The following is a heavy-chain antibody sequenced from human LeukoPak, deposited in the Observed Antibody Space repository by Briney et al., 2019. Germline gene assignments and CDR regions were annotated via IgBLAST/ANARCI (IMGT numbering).Heavy chain of an antibody. J-gene: IGHJ6*03. D-gene: IGHD1-7*01. CDR2: IIPIFGTA. CDR3: AGGITGTTPYYYYYMDV. V-gene: IGHV1-69*05. CDR1: GGTFSSYA. Sequence: GASVKVSRKASGGTFSSYAISWVRQAPGQGLEWMGGIIPIFGTANYAQKFQGRVTITTDESTSTAYMELSSLRSEDTAVYYCAGGITGTTPYYYYYMDVWGKGTTVTVSS.